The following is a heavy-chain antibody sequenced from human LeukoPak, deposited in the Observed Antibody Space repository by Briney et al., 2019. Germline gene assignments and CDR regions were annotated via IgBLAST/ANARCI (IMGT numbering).Heavy chain of an antibody. J-gene: IGHJ4*02. Sequence: GGSLRLSCAASGFIFSDHYMDWVRQAPGKGLEWVGRIRKKTNSCTTEYAASVKGRFTISRDDSKNSLYLQMNSLKTEDTAVYYCTRSYGSGSYPIDYWGQGSLVTVSS. D-gene: IGHD3-10*01. V-gene: IGHV3-72*01. CDR3: TRSYGSGSYPIDY. CDR1: GFIFSDHY. CDR2: IRKKTNSCTT.